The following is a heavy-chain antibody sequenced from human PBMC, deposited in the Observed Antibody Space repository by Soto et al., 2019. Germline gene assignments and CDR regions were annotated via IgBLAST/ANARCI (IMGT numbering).Heavy chain of an antibody. CDR3: ARTAMVRGVYARVYYGMDV. D-gene: IGHD3-10*01. V-gene: IGHV4-59*12. CDR1: GVSISSYY. Sequence: PSETLSLTCTVSGVSISSYYWSWIRQSPGKGLEWIGYIYYSGSTNYNPSLKSRVTISVDTSKNQFSLKLSSVTAADTAVYYCARTAMVRGVYARVYYGMDVWGQGTTVTVSS. CDR2: IYYSGST. J-gene: IGHJ6*02.